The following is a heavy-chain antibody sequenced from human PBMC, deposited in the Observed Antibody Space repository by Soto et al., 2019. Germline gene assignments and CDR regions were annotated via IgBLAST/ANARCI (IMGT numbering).Heavy chain of an antibody. CDR2: ISGSGGST. V-gene: IGHV3-23*01. D-gene: IGHD4-17*01. CDR3: AKVRMTTVTLWYFDL. J-gene: IGHJ2*01. Sequence: EVQRLESGGGLVQPGGSLRLSCVASGFTFSSYAMSWVRQAPGKGLEWVSAISGSGGSTYYADSVKGRFTISRDNSRNTLYLQMNSLIADDTAVYYCAKVRMTTVTLWYFDLWGRGTLVTVSS. CDR1: GFTFSSYA.